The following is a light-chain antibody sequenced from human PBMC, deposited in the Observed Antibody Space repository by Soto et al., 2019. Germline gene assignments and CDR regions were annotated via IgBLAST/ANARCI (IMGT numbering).Light chain of an antibody. CDR2: DAS. Sequence: EVLMTQSPATLSVSPGERATLSCRASQSVSRKLAWYQQTRGQAPRLLIYDASNRATGIPARFSGSGSETDFTLTISSLEPEDFAVYYCQHRMNWPLTFGQGTRLEI. J-gene: IGKJ5*01. CDR3: QHRMNWPLT. V-gene: IGKV3-11*01. CDR1: QSVSRK.